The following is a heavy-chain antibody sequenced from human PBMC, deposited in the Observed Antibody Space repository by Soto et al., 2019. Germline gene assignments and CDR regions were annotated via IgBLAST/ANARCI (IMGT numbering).Heavy chain of an antibody. Sequence: QVQLVQSGAEVKRPGSSVKVSCKASGDTFDFYSINWVRQAPGLGREWMGRVNPIVSRSNYAQKFQGRVTMTADKSTSTAYMELSXXRSEDTAIYYCASSYGSGYRAFDYWGQGALVTVSS. CDR3: ASSYGSGYRAFDY. D-gene: IGHD3-10*01. CDR1: GDTFDFYS. CDR2: VNPIVSRS. J-gene: IGHJ4*02. V-gene: IGHV1-69*02.